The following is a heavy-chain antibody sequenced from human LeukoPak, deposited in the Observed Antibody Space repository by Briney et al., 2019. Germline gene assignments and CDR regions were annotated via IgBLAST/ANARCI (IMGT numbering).Heavy chain of an antibody. D-gene: IGHD6-19*01. Sequence: GGSLRLXCAASGFSFSGSAMLRLRQAYGKGLEWGGRIISKANSYATAYTASVKGRFTISRDDSKNTAYRQMNSLKTEDTAVYYCTKEPEYSSGWYFDYWGQGTLVTVSS. CDR2: IISKANSYAT. CDR3: TKEPEYSSGWYFDY. V-gene: IGHV3-73*01. CDR1: GFSFSGSA. J-gene: IGHJ4*02.